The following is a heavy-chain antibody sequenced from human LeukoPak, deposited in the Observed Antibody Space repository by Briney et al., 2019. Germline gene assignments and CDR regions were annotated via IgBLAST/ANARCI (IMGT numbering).Heavy chain of an antibody. J-gene: IGHJ4*02. CDR3: AKDPQLYRDIVVVPAANRGSYFDY. Sequence: GGSLRLSCAASGFTFSSYGMPWVRQAPGKGLEWVAVISYDGSNKYYADSVKGRFTISRDNSKNTLYLQMNSLRAEDTAVYYCAKDPQLYRDIVVVPAANRGSYFDYWGQGTLVTVSS. CDR1: GFTFSSYG. CDR2: ISYDGSNK. D-gene: IGHD2-2*01. V-gene: IGHV3-30*18.